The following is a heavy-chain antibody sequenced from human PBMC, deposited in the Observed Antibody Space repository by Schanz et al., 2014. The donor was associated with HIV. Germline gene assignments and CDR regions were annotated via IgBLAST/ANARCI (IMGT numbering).Heavy chain of an antibody. Sequence: QVQLVESGGGVVQPGRSLRLSCAASGFTFSSHGMHWVRQAPGKGLEWVAVIWYDGTDKYYAGSVKGRFTISRDNSKNTLYLQMNRLRAEDTAVYYCAKCPTMVRGTGMDVWGQGTTVTVSS. J-gene: IGHJ6*02. CDR3: AKCPTMVRGTGMDV. CDR2: IWYDGTDK. D-gene: IGHD3-10*01. CDR1: GFTFSSHG. V-gene: IGHV3-33*06.